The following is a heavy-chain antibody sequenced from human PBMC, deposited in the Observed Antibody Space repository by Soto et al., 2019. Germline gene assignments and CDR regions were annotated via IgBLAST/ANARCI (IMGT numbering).Heavy chain of an antibody. J-gene: IGHJ4*02. CDR3: AMEYCSSTSCYRAY. CDR2: IIPILGIA. CDR1: GGTFSSYT. D-gene: IGHD2-2*02. V-gene: IGHV1-69*02. Sequence: QVQLVQSGAEVKKPGSSVKVSCKASGGTFSSYTISWVRQAPGQGLEWMGRIIPILGIANYAQKFQGRVTIXAXKXXSTAYMELSSLRSEDTAVYYCAMEYCSSTSCYRAYWGQGTLVTVSS.